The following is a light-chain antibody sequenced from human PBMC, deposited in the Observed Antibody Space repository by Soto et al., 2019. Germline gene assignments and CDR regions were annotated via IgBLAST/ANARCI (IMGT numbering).Light chain of an antibody. Sequence: EIGLTQSPGTLSVSPGERVTLSCRASQSVGRNFLAWYQQKPGQAPRLLIYAASTRASGIPDRFSGSGSGTDFTLTISSLEPEAFAVYYCQQYASSPLTFGGGTKV. CDR3: QQYASSPLT. V-gene: IGKV3-20*01. CDR1: QSVGRNF. J-gene: IGKJ4*01. CDR2: AAS.